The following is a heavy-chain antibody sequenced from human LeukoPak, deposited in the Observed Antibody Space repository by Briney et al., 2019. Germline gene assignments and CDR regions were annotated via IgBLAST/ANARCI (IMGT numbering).Heavy chain of an antibody. CDR3: ARGRRITMIVVVIGPDAFDI. CDR1: GGTFSSYA. J-gene: IGHJ3*02. V-gene: IGHV1-69*13. D-gene: IGHD3-22*01. CDR2: IIPIFGTA. Sequence: SVKVSCKASGGTFSSYAISWVRQAPGQGLEWMGGIIPIFGTANYAQKFQGRVTITADESTSTAYMELSSLRSEDTAVYYCARGRRITMIVVVIGPDAFDIWGQGTMVTVSS.